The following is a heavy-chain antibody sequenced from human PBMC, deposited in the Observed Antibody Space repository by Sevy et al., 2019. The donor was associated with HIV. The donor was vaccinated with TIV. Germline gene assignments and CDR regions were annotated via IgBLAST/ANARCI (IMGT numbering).Heavy chain of an antibody. J-gene: IGHJ3*02. V-gene: IGHV3-73*01. D-gene: IGHD3-22*01. CDR2: IRNKANTYAT. CDR1: GFTFSDSA. Sequence: GGSLRLSCTASGFTFSDSAMHWFRQASGKGLEWAGLIRNKANTYATTYGASVKGRFTISRDDSKNTAYLQMSSLKTEDTAVYYCTRHNYDSSDYNAFDIWGQGTMVTVSS. CDR3: TRHNYDSSDYNAFDI.